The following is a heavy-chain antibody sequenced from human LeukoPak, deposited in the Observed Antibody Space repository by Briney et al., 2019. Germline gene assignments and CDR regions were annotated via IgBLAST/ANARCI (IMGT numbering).Heavy chain of an antibody. V-gene: IGHV5-51*01. CDR1: GYSFTSYW. CDR2: IYPGDSDT. J-gene: IGHJ3*02. Sequence: GESLKISCKGSGYSFTSYWIGWVRQMPGKGLGWMGIIYPGDSDTRYSPSFQGQVTISADKSISTAYLQWSSLKASDTAMYYCARRGGSLNRGYSYPNAFDIWGQGTMVTVSS. D-gene: IGHD5-18*01. CDR3: ARRGGSLNRGYSYPNAFDI.